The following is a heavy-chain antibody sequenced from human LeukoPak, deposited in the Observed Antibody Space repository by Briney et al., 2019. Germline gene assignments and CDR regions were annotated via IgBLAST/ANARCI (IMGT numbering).Heavy chain of an antibody. D-gene: IGHD3-22*01. V-gene: IGHV4-59*08. CDR1: GGSFSGYY. CDR2: MYYSGST. Sequence: KPSETLSLTCAVYGGSFSGYYWSWIRQSPGKGLEWIGHMYYSGSTNYNPSLKSRVTISLDTSNNQFSLRLTSMTAADTAVYYCARGSSGYYYGWGQGTMVTVSS. J-gene: IGHJ3*01. CDR3: ARGSSGYYYG.